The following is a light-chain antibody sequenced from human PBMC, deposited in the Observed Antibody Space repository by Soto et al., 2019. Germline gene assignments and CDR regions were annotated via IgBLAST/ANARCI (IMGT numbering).Light chain of an antibody. CDR2: DVN. V-gene: IGLV2-11*01. CDR3: CSYAGSHSFV. Sequence: QSALTQPRSVSGSPGQSVTISCTGTSSDVGAYNYVSWYQQHPGEAPKVIIFDVNKRPSGVPDRFSGSKSGNTASLIISGIQAEDEADYYCCSYAGSHSFVFGSATKLTVL. CDR1: SSDVGAYNY. J-gene: IGLJ1*01.